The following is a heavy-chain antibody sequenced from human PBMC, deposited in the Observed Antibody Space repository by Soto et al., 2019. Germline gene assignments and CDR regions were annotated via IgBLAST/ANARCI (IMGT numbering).Heavy chain of an antibody. CDR1: GFTFSSSP. Sequence: EVQLLESGGGLVQPAGSLRLSCAASGFTFSSSPMSWLRQAPEKGLEWVSTISDSGRSTYYADTVKGRFSISRDNSKNTLFLQMNSLSAEDTALYFCAKVVQTRTNILTGYSDYWGQGTLVTVSS. V-gene: IGHV3-23*01. D-gene: IGHD3-9*01. J-gene: IGHJ4*02. CDR2: ISDSGRST. CDR3: AKVVQTRTNILTGYSDY.